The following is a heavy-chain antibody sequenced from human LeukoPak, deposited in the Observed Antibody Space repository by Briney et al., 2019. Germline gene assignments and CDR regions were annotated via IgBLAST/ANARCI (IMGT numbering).Heavy chain of an antibody. Sequence: GGSLRLSCAASGFTFSSYAMGWVRQAPGKGLEWVSAISGSGGSTYYADSVKGRFTISRDNSKNTPYLQMNSLRAEDTAVYYCAKAGSSGWRGSFDYWGQGTLVTVSS. CDR2: ISGSGGST. CDR3: AKAGSSGWRGSFDY. D-gene: IGHD6-19*01. V-gene: IGHV3-23*01. CDR1: GFTFSSYA. J-gene: IGHJ4*02.